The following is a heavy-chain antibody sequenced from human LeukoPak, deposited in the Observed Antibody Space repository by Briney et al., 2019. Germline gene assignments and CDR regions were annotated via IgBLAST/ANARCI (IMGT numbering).Heavy chain of an antibody. J-gene: IGHJ6*02. CDR1: GGSISSGGYY. D-gene: IGHD6-6*01. V-gene: IGHV4-31*03. CDR3: ARDISSSSGYYYYGMDV. Sequence: SSQTLSLTCTVSGGSISSGGYYWSWIRQHPGKGLEWIGYIYYSGSTYYNPSLKSRVTISVDTSKIQFSLKLSSVTAADTAVYYCARDISSSSGYYYYGMDVWGQGTTVTVSS. CDR2: IYYSGST.